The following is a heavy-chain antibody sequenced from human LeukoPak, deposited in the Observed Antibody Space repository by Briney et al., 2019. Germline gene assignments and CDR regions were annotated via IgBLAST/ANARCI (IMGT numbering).Heavy chain of an antibody. CDR3: ARGPSSSPYYYYMDV. D-gene: IGHD6-13*01. J-gene: IGHJ6*03. Sequence: GASVKVSCKASGYTFTSYAMNWVRQAPGQGLEWMGWINTNTGNPTYAQGFTGRFVFSLDTSVSTAYLQISSLKAEDTAVYYCARGPSSSPYYYYMDVWGKGTTVTVSS. V-gene: IGHV7-4-1*02. CDR2: INTNTGNP. CDR1: GYTFTSYA.